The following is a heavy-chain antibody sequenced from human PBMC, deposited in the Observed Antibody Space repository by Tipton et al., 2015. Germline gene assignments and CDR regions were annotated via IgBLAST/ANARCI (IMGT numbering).Heavy chain of an antibody. CDR3: ARQFGSWPDYFDF. D-gene: IGHD6-13*01. J-gene: IGHJ4*02. CDR1: GFTFSNYY. V-gene: IGHV3-11*04. CDR2: IDSSGRTI. Sequence: SLRLSCAASGFTFSNYYMSWIRQAPGKGLEWLSYIDSSGRTIYYTDSVKGRFTISRDNSKNSLYLQMSSLRAEDTAVYYCARQFGSWPDYFDFWGQGTLVTVSS.